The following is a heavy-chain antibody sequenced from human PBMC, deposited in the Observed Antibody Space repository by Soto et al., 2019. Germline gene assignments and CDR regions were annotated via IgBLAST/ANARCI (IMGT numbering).Heavy chain of an antibody. Sequence: ASVKVSCKASGYTFTGYYMHWVRQAPGQGLEWMGWINPNSGGTNYAQKFQGRVTMTRDTSISTAYMELSRLRSDDTAVYYCATSRITMVRGVIFNWFDPWGQGALVTVSS. CDR1: GYTFTGYY. V-gene: IGHV1-2*02. CDR2: INPNSGGT. J-gene: IGHJ5*02. CDR3: ATSRITMVRGVIFNWFDP. D-gene: IGHD3-10*01.